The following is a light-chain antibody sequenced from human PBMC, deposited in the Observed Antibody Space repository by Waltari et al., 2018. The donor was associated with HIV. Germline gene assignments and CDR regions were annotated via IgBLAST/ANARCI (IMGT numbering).Light chain of an antibody. CDR3: AAWDDSLTGRVV. Sequence: QSALTQPPSASGTPGQRVTISCSGGTSNIGSNTVNWYQQLPGTAPKLLIYSNNQRPSGVPDRFSGSKSGTSASLAISGLQSEDEADYYCAAWDDSLTGRVVFGGGTKLTVL. J-gene: IGLJ2*01. V-gene: IGLV1-44*01. CDR2: SNN. CDR1: TSNIGSNT.